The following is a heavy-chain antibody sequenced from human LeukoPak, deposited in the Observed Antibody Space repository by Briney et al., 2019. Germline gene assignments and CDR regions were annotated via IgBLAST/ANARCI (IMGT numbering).Heavy chain of an antibody. D-gene: IGHD1-1*01. Sequence: ASVKVSCKASGYTFTGYYMHWVRQAPGQGLEWMGWINPNSGGTNYAQKFQGRVTMTRDTSISTAYMELSRLRSDDTAVYYCAKVPGVTTTYFDYWGQGTLVTVSS. CDR3: AKVPGVTTTYFDY. J-gene: IGHJ4*02. CDR2: INPNSGGT. CDR1: GYTFTGYY. V-gene: IGHV1-2*02.